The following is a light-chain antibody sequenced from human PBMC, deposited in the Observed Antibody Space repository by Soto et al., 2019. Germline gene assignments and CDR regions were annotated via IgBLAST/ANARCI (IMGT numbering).Light chain of an antibody. CDR3: SSHTSGSTRV. CDR1: FSDVGGYDY. CDR2: EVT. V-gene: IGLV2-14*01. Sequence: QSALTQPASVSGSPGQSIAISCTGTFSDVGGYDYVSWYQQHPDKAPKLMIYEVTKRPSGVSNRFSGSKSGNTASLTISGLQPEDEADYYCSSHTSGSTRVFGSGTKHRP. J-gene: IGLJ1*01.